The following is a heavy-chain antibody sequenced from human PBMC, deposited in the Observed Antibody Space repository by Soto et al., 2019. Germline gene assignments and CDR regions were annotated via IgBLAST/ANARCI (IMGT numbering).Heavy chain of an antibody. D-gene: IGHD6-13*01. CDR3: ARQQAGTGVDY. V-gene: IGHV4-59*01. CDR1: GGSISTDW. CDR2: CYNSGGT. Sequence: SETLSLTCTVSGGSISTDWWSWVRQPPGKGLEWIGYCYNSGGTKYNPSLKGRVTISADTSKNQFSLKLTSVTAADTAVYYCARQQAGTGVDYWGQGTLVTVSS. J-gene: IGHJ4*02.